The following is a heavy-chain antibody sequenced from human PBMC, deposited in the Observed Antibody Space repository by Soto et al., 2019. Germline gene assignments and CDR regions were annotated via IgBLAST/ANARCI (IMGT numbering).Heavy chain of an antibody. CDR1: GGAISSSKW. CDR3: ARALILTGYYIHDAFDI. V-gene: IGHV4-4*02. D-gene: IGHD3-9*01. Sequence: PSETLSLTCAVSGGAISSSKWWSWVRQPPGKGLEWIGEIYQSGSTNYNPSLESRVRMSVDKSRNQFSLKLTSVSAADTAVYYCARALILTGYYIHDAFDIWGQGTMVT. J-gene: IGHJ3*02. CDR2: IYQSGST.